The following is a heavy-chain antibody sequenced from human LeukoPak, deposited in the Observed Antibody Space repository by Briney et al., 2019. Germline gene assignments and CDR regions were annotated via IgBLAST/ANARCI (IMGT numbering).Heavy chain of an antibody. Sequence: SETLSLTCTVSGGSVSSGRYYWSWIRQPAGKGLEWIGRIYTRGSTNYNPSLKSRVTISVDTSKNQFSLNLTSVTAADTAVYYCATDGMVRGPDAWFDSWGQGILVTVSS. CDR2: IYTRGST. V-gene: IGHV4-61*02. CDR3: ATDGMVRGPDAWFDS. CDR1: GGSVSSGRYY. J-gene: IGHJ5*01. D-gene: IGHD3-10*01.